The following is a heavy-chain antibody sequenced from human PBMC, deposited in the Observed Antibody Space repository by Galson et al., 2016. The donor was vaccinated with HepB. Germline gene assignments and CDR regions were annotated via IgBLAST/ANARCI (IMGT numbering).Heavy chain of an antibody. CDR3: ARHFMAATFDF. D-gene: IGHD2/OR15-2a*01. J-gene: IGHJ4*02. CDR2: ISYSGST. Sequence: TLSLTCTVSGGSISSAGYYCSWIRQPPGRGLEWIGYISYSGSTYYNSSLKSRATISVDTSKNQFSLKLSSVTAADTAVYYCARHFMAATFDFWGQGTPVTVSS. V-gene: IGHV4-31*03. CDR1: GGSISSAGYY.